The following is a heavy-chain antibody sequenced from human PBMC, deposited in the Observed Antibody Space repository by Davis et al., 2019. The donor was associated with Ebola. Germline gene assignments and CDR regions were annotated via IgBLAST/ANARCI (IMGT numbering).Heavy chain of an antibody. D-gene: IGHD5-12*01. Sequence: ASVKVSCKASGYTFTSYYMHWVRQAPGQGLEWMGIINPSVGSTSYAQKFQGRVTMTRDTSTSTAYMELSSLRSEDTAVYYCARGLRGYSGYDQTLFIYWGQGTLVTVSS. J-gene: IGHJ4*02. CDR2: INPSVGST. V-gene: IGHV1-46*01. CDR1: GYTFTSYY. CDR3: ARGLRGYSGYDQTLFIY.